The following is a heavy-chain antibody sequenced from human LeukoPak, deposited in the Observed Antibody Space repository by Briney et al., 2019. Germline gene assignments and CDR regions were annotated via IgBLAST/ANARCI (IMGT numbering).Heavy chain of an antibody. V-gene: IGHV4-39*01. CDR3: ARSQATAMVSDY. D-gene: IGHD2-2*01. CDR1: GGSLNISSYY. J-gene: IGHJ4*02. CDR2: IYYSGGT. Sequence: SETLSLTCTVSGGSLNISSYYWGWIRQPPGKGLEWIGSIYYSGGTYYNPSLKIRVTIFVDTSKNQVSLKLNCVTAADTAVYYCARSQATAMVSDYWGQGTLVSVSS.